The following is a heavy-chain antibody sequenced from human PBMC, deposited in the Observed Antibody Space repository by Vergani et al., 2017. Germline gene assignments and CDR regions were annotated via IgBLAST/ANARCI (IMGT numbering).Heavy chain of an antibody. D-gene: IGHD4-23*01. CDR3: ARLYGGNPYYYYGMDV. CDR1: GGSFSGYY. Sequence: QVKLQESGPGLLKPSQTLSLTCAVYGGSFSGYYWSWIRQPPGKGLEWIGEINHSGSTNYNPSLKSRVTISVDTSKNQFSLKLSSVTAADTAVYYCARLYGGNPYYYYGMDVWGQGTTVTVSS. V-gene: IGHV4-34*09. CDR2: INHSGST. J-gene: IGHJ6*02.